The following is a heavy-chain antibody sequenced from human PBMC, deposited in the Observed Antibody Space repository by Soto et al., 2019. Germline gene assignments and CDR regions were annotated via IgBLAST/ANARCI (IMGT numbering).Heavy chain of an antibody. CDR2: ISSSGSTI. CDR3: ARRGYVDSADLTD. J-gene: IGHJ4*02. V-gene: IGHV3-11*01. CDR1: GFTFSDYY. Sequence: QVQLVESGGGLVKPGGSLRLSCAASGFTFSDYYMSWIRQAPGKGLEWVSYISSSGSTIYYAGTGKGRFTISRANAKNSLYRPMNSLRPEDTAAYYCARRGYVDSADLTDCGQGTPVTVS. D-gene: IGHD7-27*01.